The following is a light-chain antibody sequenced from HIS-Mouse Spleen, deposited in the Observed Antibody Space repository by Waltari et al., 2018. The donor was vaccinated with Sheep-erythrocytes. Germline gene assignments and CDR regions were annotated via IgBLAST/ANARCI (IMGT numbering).Light chain of an antibody. CDR2: EGS. V-gene: IGLV2-23*01. Sequence: QSALTQPASVSGSPGQSITISCTGTRSDVWSYNLVSWYQQNPAKAPKLRIYEGSKRPSGVSNRFSGSKSGNTASLTISGLQAEDEADYYCCSYAGSSTPWVFGGGTKLTVL. J-gene: IGLJ3*02. CDR1: RSDVWSYNL. CDR3: CSYAGSSTPWV.